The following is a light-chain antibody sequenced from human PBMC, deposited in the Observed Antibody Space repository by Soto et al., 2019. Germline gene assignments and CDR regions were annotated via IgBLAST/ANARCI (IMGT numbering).Light chain of an antibody. V-gene: IGLV2-14*01. J-gene: IGLJ2*01. CDR3: QVWDAGRDHVV. CDR1: SSDIGVYNY. CDR2: EVS. Sequence: QSALTQPASVSGSPGQSITISCTGTSSDIGVYNYVSWYQQHPGKAPKLVICEVSNRPSGVSSRFSGSKSGNTASLTISRVEAGDEADYFCQVWDAGRDHVVFGGGTKLTVL.